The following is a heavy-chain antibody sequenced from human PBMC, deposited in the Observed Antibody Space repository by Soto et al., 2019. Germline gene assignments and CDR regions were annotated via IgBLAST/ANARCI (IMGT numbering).Heavy chain of an antibody. V-gene: IGHV4-39*01. CDR3: ARRGEAVAGHIFDY. CDR2: IYYSGST. Sequence: SETLSLTCTVSGGSISSSSYYWGWIRQPPGKGLEWIGSIYYSGSTYYNPSLKSRVTISVDTSKNQFSLKLSSVTAADTAVYYCARRGEAVAGHIFDYWGQGTLVTVSS. CDR1: GGSISSSSYY. J-gene: IGHJ4*02. D-gene: IGHD6-19*01.